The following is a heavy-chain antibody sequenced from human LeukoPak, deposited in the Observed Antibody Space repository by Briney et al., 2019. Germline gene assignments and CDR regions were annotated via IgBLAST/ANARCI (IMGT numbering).Heavy chain of an antibody. J-gene: IGHJ6*03. CDR1: GYTFTSYD. CDR2: MNPNSGNT. CDR3: ARRSGIYYYYYMDV. V-gene: IGHV1-8*01. Sequence: ASVKVSCKASGYTFTSYDIHWVRQATGQGLEWMGWMNPNSGNTGYAQKFQGRVTMTRNTSISTAYMELSSLRSEDTAVYYCARRSGIYYYYYMDVWGKGTTVTVSS. D-gene: IGHD6-13*01.